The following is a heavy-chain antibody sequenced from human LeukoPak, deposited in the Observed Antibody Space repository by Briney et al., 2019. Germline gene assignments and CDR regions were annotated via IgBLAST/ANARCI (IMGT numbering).Heavy chain of an antibody. V-gene: IGHV4-59*12. CDR2: IYYSGST. CDR3: ARARGQLVEGY. D-gene: IGHD6-6*01. Sequence: SETLSLTCTVSGGSISSYYWSWIRQPPGKGLEWIGYIYYSGSTNYNPSLKSRVTISVDRSKNQFSLKLSSVTAADTAVYYCARARGQLVEGYWGQGTLVTVSS. J-gene: IGHJ4*02. CDR1: GGSISSYY.